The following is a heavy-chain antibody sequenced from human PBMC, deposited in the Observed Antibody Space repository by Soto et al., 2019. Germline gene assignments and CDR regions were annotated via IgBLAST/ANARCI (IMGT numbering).Heavy chain of an antibody. D-gene: IGHD3-22*01. CDR1: GFTFSSYG. CDR3: ANDRRKRYYYDSSGYLDY. V-gene: IGHV3-30*18. J-gene: IGHJ4*02. Sequence: GGSLRLSCAASGFTFSSYGMHWVRQAPGKGLEWVAVISYDGSNKYYADSVKGRFTISRDNSKNTLYLQMNSLRAEDTAVYYCANDRRKRYYYDSSGYLDYWGQGTLVTVSS. CDR2: ISYDGSNK.